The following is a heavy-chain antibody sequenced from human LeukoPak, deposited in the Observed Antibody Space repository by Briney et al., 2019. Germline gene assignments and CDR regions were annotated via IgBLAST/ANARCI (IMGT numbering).Heavy chain of an antibody. Sequence: SQTLSLTCTVSGGSISSSNWWNWVRQPPGKGLEWIGDIYYSESTNYNPSLKSRVTIAVDKSKNLFSLNLNSVTAAGTAVYYCVFRVPNTGWAFDIWGQGTMVTVSS. CDR2: IYYSEST. CDR1: GGSISSSNW. CDR3: VFRVPNTGWAFDI. J-gene: IGHJ3*02. V-gene: IGHV4-4*02. D-gene: IGHD4/OR15-4a*01.